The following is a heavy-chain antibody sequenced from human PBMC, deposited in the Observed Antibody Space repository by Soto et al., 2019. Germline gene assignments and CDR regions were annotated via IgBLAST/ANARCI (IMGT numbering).Heavy chain of an antibody. Sequence: QVQLVQSGAEVKKPGASVKVSCKASGYTFTSYGISWVRQAPGQGLEWMGWINAYNGNTNYAQKLQGRVTMTTDTATSTACMELRRLRSDDTAVYDCARDWFGVDYWGRGTLVTVSS. CDR1: GYTFTSYG. CDR2: INAYNGNT. J-gene: IGHJ4*02. CDR3: ARDWFGVDY. V-gene: IGHV1-18*01. D-gene: IGHD3-16*01.